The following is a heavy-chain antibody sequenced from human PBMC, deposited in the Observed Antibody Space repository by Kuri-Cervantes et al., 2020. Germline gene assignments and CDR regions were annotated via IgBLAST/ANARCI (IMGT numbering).Heavy chain of an antibody. D-gene: IGHD3-3*01. J-gene: IGHJ6*03. CDR3: ARDRGYDFWSGYRVYYYYYMDV. Sequence: ASVKVSCKASGYTFTGYYMHWVRQAPGQRLEWMGWINAGNGNTKYSQKFQGRVTITRDTSASTAYMELSSLRSEDTAVYYCARDRGYDFWSGYRVYYYYYMDVWGKGTTVTVSS. CDR2: INAGNGNT. V-gene: IGHV1-3*01. CDR1: GYTFTGYY.